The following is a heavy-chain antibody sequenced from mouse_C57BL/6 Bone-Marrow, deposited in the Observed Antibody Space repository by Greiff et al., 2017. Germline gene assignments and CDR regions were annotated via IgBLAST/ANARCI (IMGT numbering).Heavy chain of an antibody. Sequence: EVQLQESGPGLVKPSQSLSLTCSVTGYSITSGYYWNWIRQFPGNKLEWMGYISYDGSNNYNPSLKNRISITRDPSKNQFFLKLNSVTTEDTATYYCARVFGRGYYAMDYWGQGTSVTVSS. CDR3: ARVFGRGYYAMDY. CDR1: GYSITSGYY. V-gene: IGHV3-6*01. CDR2: ISYDGSN. D-gene: IGHD3-1*01. J-gene: IGHJ4*01.